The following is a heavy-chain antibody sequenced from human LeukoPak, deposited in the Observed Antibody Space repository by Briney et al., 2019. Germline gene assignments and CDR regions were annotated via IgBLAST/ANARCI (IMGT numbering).Heavy chain of an antibody. CDR2: FDPEEAKM. Sequence: ASVTVSCKVSGNSLSELSIQWVRQAPGKGLECVGGFDPEEAKMVYAQNFQGRVTMTEDTSTQTAYMELGGLTSGDTAVYYCTTRSGDFWSGFVNWGQGTLVTVSS. V-gene: IGHV1-24*01. CDR3: TTRSGDFWSGFVN. CDR1: GNSLSELS. D-gene: IGHD3-3*01. J-gene: IGHJ4*02.